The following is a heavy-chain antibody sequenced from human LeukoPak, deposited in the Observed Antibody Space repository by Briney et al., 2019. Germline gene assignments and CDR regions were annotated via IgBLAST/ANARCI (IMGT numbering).Heavy chain of an antibody. CDR3: ARDLRGVSNY. Sequence: GGSLRLSRAASGFTFRSFDMHWVRQAPGKGLEWVAFIRYDRNNKYYADSVKGRFTVSRDNSKNTLYLQMGSLRAEDMAVYYCARDLRGVSNYWGQGTLVTVSS. J-gene: IGHJ4*02. V-gene: IGHV3-30*02. D-gene: IGHD3-10*01. CDR1: GFTFRSFD. CDR2: IRYDRNNK.